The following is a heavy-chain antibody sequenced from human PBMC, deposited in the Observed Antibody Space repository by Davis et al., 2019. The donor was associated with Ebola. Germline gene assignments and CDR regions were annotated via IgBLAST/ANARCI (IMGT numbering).Heavy chain of an antibody. Sequence: GESLKISCAASGFTFSSYGMHWVRQAPGKGLEWVAVIWYDGSNKYYADSVKGRFTISRDNSKNTLYLQMNSLRAEDTAVYYCAKDLGQYSVIDYWGQGTLVTVSS. CDR3: AKDLGQYSVIDY. J-gene: IGHJ4*02. CDR1: GFTFSSYG. CDR2: IWYDGSNK. V-gene: IGHV3-30*02. D-gene: IGHD5/OR15-5a*01.